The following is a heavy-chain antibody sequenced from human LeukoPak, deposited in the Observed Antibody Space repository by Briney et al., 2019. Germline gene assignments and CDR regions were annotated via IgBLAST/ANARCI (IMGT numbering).Heavy chain of an antibody. CDR3: ARGLDLVSTTSPYDY. Sequence: PSETLSLTCAVSGGSFSGYYWNWIRQSPGKGLEWIGEINHSGSTNYNPSLKSRVTISVDTSKNQFSLKLSSVTAADTAVYYCARGLDLVSTTSPYDYRGQGTLVTVSS. CDR2: INHSGST. D-gene: IGHD5/OR15-5a*01. V-gene: IGHV4-34*01. CDR1: GGSFSGYY. J-gene: IGHJ4*02.